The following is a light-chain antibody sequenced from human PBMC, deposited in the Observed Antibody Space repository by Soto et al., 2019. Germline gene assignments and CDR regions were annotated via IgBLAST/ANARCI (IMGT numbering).Light chain of an antibody. CDR3: QQYNNWPTWT. CDR1: HSVSGN. CDR2: GAF. V-gene: IGKV3-15*01. J-gene: IGKJ1*01. Sequence: EIVMTQSPGTLSVSPGERATLSCRASHSVSGNLAWYQQKPGQAPRLLIYGAFTRATGIPARFSGSGSETEFTLNITSLQSEDCAVYYCQQYNNWPTWTFGQGTKVEIK.